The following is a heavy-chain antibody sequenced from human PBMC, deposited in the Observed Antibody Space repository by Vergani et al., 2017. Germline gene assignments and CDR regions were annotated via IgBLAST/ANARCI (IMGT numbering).Heavy chain of an antibody. CDR3: TXHWAVVAANNWFDP. D-gene: IGHD2-15*01. V-gene: IGHV4-39*01. J-gene: IGHJ5*02. Sequence: QLQLQESGPGLVKPSETLSLTCTVSGGSITYGAFYWGWIRQSPGKGLEWIGSIYYSENKFYNPSLESRVTLSIDTTKNQFSLKLKSVTAADTAVYYCTXHWAVVAANNWFDPWGQGTLVTVSS. CDR1: GGSITYGAFY. CDR2: IYYSENK.